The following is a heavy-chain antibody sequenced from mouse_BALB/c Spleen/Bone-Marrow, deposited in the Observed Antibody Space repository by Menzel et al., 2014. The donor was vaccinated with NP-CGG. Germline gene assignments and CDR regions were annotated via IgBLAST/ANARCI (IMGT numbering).Heavy chain of an antibody. CDR1: GFTFSNYA. CDR2: ISSGGSYT. CDR3: ARQDGFDY. D-gene: IGHD2-3*01. J-gene: IGHJ2*01. Sequence: EVKLVESGGGLVKPGGSLKLSCAASGFTFSNYAMSWVRQTPEKRLEWVAIISSGGSYTYYPDSVKGRFTISRDNAKTILYLQMSSLRSEDTAVYYCARQDGFDYWGQGTTLTVSS. V-gene: IGHV5-9-2*01.